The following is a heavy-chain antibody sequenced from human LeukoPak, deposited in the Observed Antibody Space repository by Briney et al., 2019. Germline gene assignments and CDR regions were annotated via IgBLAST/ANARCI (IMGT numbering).Heavy chain of an antibody. CDR3: ARVGYFDWLLTYYFAY. V-gene: IGHV1-3*01. D-gene: IGHD3-9*01. J-gene: IGHJ4*02. CDR1: GYTFTSYA. CDR2: INAGNGNT. Sequence: ASVKVSCKASGYTFTSYAMHWVRQAPGERLEWMGWINAGNGNTEYSQKFQGRVTITRDTSASTAYMELSSLRSEDTAVYYCARVGYFDWLLTYYFAYWGQGTLVTVSS.